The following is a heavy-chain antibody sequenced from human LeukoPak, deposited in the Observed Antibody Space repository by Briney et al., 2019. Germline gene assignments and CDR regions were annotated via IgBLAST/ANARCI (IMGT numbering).Heavy chain of an antibody. J-gene: IGHJ4*02. CDR3: AKDPRVGSRVATPCH. V-gene: IGHV3-23*01. Sequence: QPGGSLRLSCTASGLTFSTSGMSWVRQARGKGLEWVSAISGSGGSTYYEDSVKGRFTISRDKSKSTLFLQMNSLRAEDTAVYYCAKDPRVGSRVATPCHWGQGTLVTVSS. D-gene: IGHD5-24*01. CDR2: ISGSGGST. CDR1: GLTFSTSG.